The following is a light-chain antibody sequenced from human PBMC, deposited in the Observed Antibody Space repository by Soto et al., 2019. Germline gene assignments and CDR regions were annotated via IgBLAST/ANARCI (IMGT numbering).Light chain of an antibody. CDR2: DVS. Sequence: QSVLTQPRSVSGSPGQSVTISCTGTSSDVGGYNYVSWYQQHPGKAPKLMIYDVSKRPSGVPDRFSGSKSGSTASLTISGLQAEDETDYYCCSYAGSYKGVFGTGTKVPVL. J-gene: IGLJ1*01. V-gene: IGLV2-11*01. CDR1: SSDVGGYNY. CDR3: CSYAGSYKGV.